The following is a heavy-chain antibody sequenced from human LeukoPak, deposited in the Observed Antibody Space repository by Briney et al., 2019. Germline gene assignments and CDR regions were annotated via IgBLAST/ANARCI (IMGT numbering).Heavy chain of an antibody. CDR1: GFTFSDYY. J-gene: IGHJ4*02. V-gene: IGHV3-11*04. Sequence: GGSLRLSCAASGFTFSDYYMSWIRQAPGKGLEWVSYISSSGSTIYYADSVKGRFTISRDNAKTSLYLQMNSLRAEDTAVYYCARDLSGVTGYTYGRGIDYWGQGTLVTVSS. CDR3: ARDLSGVTGYTYGRGIDY. CDR2: ISSSGSTI. D-gene: IGHD5-18*01.